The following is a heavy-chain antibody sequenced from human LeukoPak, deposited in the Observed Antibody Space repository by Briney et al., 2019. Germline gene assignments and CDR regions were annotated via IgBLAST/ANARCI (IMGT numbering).Heavy chain of an antibody. J-gene: IGHJ3*02. V-gene: IGHV3-21*01. CDR2: ISSSSSYI. CDR1: GFTFSSYS. Sequence: SGGSLRLSCAASGFTFSSYSMTWVRQAPGKGLEWVSSISSSSSYIYYADSVKGRFTISRDNAKNSLYLQMNSLRAEDTAVYYCARFSRVSSGYGAFDIWGQGTMVTVSS. CDR3: ARFSRVSSGYGAFDI. D-gene: IGHD3-22*01.